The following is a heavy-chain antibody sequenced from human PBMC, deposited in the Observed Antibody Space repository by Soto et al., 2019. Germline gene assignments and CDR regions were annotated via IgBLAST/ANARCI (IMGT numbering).Heavy chain of an antibody. Sequence: QVQLVQSAAEMKKPGASVKVSCKASGYTFTSYAIHWLRQAPGQRLEWMGWINAGNGNTKYSQKVQGRVTISRDTSAGTAYMELSSLMSEDTAVYYCAKDFDYYYYAIDVWGQGTTVTVSS. CDR1: GYTFTSYA. J-gene: IGHJ6*02. V-gene: IGHV1-3*01. CDR2: INAGNGNT. D-gene: IGHD3-3*01. CDR3: AKDFDYYYYAIDV.